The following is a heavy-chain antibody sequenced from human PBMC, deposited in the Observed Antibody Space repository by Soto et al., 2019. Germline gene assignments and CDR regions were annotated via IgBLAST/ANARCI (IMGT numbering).Heavy chain of an antibody. CDR3: ARASRITIFGVVPGPDY. CDR1: GYTFTSYA. V-gene: IGHV1-3*01. Sequence: ASVKVSCMASGYTFTSYAMHWVRQAPGQRLEWMGWINAGNGNTKYSQKFQGRVTITRDTSASTAYMELSSLRSEDTAVYYCARASRITIFGVVPGPDYWGQGTLVTVSS. J-gene: IGHJ4*02. CDR2: INAGNGNT. D-gene: IGHD3-3*01.